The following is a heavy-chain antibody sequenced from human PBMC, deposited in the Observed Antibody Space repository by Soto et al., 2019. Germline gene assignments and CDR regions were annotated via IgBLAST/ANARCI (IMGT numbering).Heavy chain of an antibody. Sequence: LSETLSLTCAVSGGSISSSSYYGGWIRQPPGKGLEWIGSIYYSGSTYYNPSLKSRVTISVDTSKNQFSLKLSSVTAADTAVYYCARQVVAYCSGGRCYSPNRHWFDPWGQGTLVTVSS. CDR3: ARQVVAYCSGGRCYSPNRHWFDP. J-gene: IGHJ5*02. D-gene: IGHD2-15*01. CDR1: GGSISSSSYY. V-gene: IGHV4-39*01. CDR2: IYYSGST.